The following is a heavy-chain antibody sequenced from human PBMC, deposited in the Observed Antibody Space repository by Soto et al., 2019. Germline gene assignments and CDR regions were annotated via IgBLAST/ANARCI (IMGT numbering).Heavy chain of an antibody. J-gene: IGHJ6*03. Sequence: QVQLQESVPGLVKPSQTLSLTCPVSGGSISSGGYYWSWIRQHPGKGLEWIGYIYYSGSTYYNPSLKSRVTISVHTAKNQISLKLSSVTAADPAVYYCARAYSGYHNYYHCYYMAVWCKGTTVTVSS. CDR2: IYYSGST. CDR3: ARAYSGYHNYYHCYYMAV. CDR1: GGSISSGGYY. V-gene: IGHV4-31*03. D-gene: IGHD5-12*01.